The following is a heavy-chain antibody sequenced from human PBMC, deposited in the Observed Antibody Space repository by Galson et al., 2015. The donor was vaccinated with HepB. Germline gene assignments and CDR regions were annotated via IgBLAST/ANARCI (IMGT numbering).Heavy chain of an antibody. Sequence: SLRLSCAASGFTFSSYGMIWVRQAPGKGLEWVSAVLRGSGGAFYADSVKGRFTISRDNSKNTLPLQMNSLGAEDTAVYYCAKCGVLSSGWCNCFDPWGQGSLVTGSS. V-gene: IGHV3-23*01. D-gene: IGHD6-19*01. CDR1: GFTFSSYG. CDR2: VLRGSGGA. J-gene: IGHJ5*02. CDR3: AKCGVLSSGWCNCFDP.